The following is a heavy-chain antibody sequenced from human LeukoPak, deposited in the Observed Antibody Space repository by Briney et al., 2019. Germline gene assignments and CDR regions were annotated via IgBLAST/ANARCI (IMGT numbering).Heavy chain of an antibody. CDR3: AREGYGDSPYYYYGMDV. CDR2: IYYSGST. J-gene: IGHJ6*02. Sequence: PSETLSLTCTVSGGSISSGGYYWSWIRQHPGKGLEWIGYIYYSGSTYYNPSLKSRVTISVDTSKNQFSLKLSSVTAADTAVYYCAREGYGDSPYYYYGMDVWGQGTTVTVSS. V-gene: IGHV4-31*03. CDR1: GGSISSGGYY. D-gene: IGHD4-17*01.